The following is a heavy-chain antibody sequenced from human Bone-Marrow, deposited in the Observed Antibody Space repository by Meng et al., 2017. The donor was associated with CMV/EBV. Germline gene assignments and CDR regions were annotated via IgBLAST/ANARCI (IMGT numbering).Heavy chain of an antibody. CDR3: ARDGSYYDILTGYLYYFDY. V-gene: IGHV1-2*02. J-gene: IGHJ4*02. CDR2: INANRGGT. D-gene: IGHD3-9*01. CDR1: RYTFTGYY. Sequence: ASVKVSCKASRYTFTGYYIHWVRQAPGQGLEWMGWINANRGGTSYAQKFQGRVTMTRDTSISTAYMELSRLRSDDTAVYYCARDGSYYDILTGYLYYFDYWGQGTLVTVSS.